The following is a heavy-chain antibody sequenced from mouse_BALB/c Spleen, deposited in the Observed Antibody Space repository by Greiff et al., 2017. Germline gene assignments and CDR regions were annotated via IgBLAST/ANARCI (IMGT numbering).Heavy chain of an antibody. D-gene: IGHD2-1*01. CDR2: ISSGGST. CDR1: GFTFSSYA. CDR3: ASYGNYSFAY. V-gene: IGHV5-6-5*01. Sequence: EVQLVESGGGLVKPGGSLKLSCAASGFTFSSYAMSWVRQTPEKRLEWVASISSGGSTYYPDSVKGRFTISRDNARNILYLQMSSLRSEDTAMYYCASYGNYSFAYWGQGTLVTVSA. J-gene: IGHJ3*01.